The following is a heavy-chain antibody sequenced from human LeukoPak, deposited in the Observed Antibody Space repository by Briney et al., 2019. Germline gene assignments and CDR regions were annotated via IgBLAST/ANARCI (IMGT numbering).Heavy chain of an antibody. CDR1: GFTFSSYG. V-gene: IGHV3-30*02. D-gene: IGHD1-26*01. CDR2: IRYDGTNK. Sequence: GGSLRLSCAASGFTFSSYGMSWVRQAPGKGLEWVAFIRYDGTNKYYADSVKGRFTVSRDNAKNSLYLQMNSLRAEDTAVYYCARSKWELFHRDAFDIWGQGTMVTVSS. CDR3: ARSKWELFHRDAFDI. J-gene: IGHJ3*02.